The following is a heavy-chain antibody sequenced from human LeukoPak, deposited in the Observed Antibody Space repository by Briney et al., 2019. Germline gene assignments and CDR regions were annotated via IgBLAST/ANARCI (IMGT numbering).Heavy chain of an antibody. V-gene: IGHV3-23*01. CDR3: AKGRYSSGWRHFDY. CDR1: GFTFSSYA. D-gene: IGHD6-19*01. CDR2: ISGSGGST. J-gene: IGHJ4*02. Sequence: AGGSLRLSCAASGFTFSSYAMSWVRQAPGKGLEWVSAISGSGGSTYYADSVKGRFTISRDNSKNTLYPQMNSLRAEDTAVYYCAKGRYSSGWRHFDYWGQGTLVTVSS.